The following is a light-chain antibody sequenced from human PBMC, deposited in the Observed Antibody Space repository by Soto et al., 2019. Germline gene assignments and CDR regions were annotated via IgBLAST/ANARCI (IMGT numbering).Light chain of an antibody. CDR1: QSVSTN. J-gene: IGKJ1*01. V-gene: IGKV3-15*01. Sequence: VMTQSPATLSVSPGERAALSCRASQSVSTNLAWYQQKPGQPPRLLIYFASTRATAVPARFTAGGSGTEFTLTISSLQSDDFAVYYCQQYNDWPPRTFGQGTKVDIK. CDR3: QQYNDWPPRT. CDR2: FAS.